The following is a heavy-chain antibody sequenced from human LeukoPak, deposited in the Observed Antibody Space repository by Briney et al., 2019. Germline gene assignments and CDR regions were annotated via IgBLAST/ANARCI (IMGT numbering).Heavy chain of an antibody. CDR3: AKKFRGTTVISGDYFDY. J-gene: IGHJ4*02. D-gene: IGHD4-17*01. V-gene: IGHV3-30-3*02. CDR2: MSSDGSKK. CDR1: GFTFSSYA. Sequence: PGGSLRLSCAASGFTFSSYAMHWVRQTPGKGLEWVAVMSSDGSKKYYADSMKGRFTISRDNSKNTLYLQMNSLRAEDTAVYYCAKKFRGTTVISGDYFDYWGQGTLVTVSS.